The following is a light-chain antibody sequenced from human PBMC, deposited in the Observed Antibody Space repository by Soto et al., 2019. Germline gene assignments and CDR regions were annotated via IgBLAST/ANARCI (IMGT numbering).Light chain of an antibody. CDR3: QQYNSYST. V-gene: IGKV1-5*01. CDR1: QTINSW. Sequence: DIHMTQSPSTLSASLGDRVTITFRASQTINSWLAWYQQKPGKAPKLLIYAVSSLQSGVSSRFSGSGSGTEFTLTISSLQPDDFATYYCQQYNSYSTFGQGTKVDIK. CDR2: AVS. J-gene: IGKJ1*01.